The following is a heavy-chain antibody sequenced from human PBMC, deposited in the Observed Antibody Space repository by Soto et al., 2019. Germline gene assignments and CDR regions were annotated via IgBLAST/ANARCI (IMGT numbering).Heavy chain of an antibody. CDR2: IYYSGST. CDR3: ARDHPYCSSTSCYVNYYYYGIDV. CDR1: GGSISSGGYY. D-gene: IGHD2-2*01. Sequence: QVQLQESGPGLVKPSQTLSLTCTVSGGSISSGGYYWSWIRQHPGKGLEWIGYIYYSGSTYYNPSLKSRVTISVDTSKNQFSLKLSSVTAADTAVYYCARDHPYCSSTSCYVNYYYYGIDVWGQGTTVTVSS. V-gene: IGHV4-31*03. J-gene: IGHJ6*02.